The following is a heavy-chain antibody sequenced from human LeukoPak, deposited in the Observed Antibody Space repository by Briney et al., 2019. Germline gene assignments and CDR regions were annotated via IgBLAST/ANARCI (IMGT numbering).Heavy chain of an antibody. J-gene: IGHJ3*01. CDR2: ISRAGDRT. Sequence: TGGSLRLSCVGSGFIFSSYDMGWVRQAPGKGLEWVSSISRAGDRTYYEDSVKGRFTFSRDNSRNTMYLQMDSLRAEDTAVYYCARGESFAFDVWGQGTMVTVSS. V-gene: IGHV3-23*01. CDR1: GFIFSSYD. CDR3: ARGESFAFDV.